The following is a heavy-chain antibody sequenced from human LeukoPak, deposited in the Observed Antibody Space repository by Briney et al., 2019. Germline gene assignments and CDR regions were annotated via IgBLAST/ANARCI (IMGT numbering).Heavy chain of an antibody. Sequence: SETLSLTCTVSGDSISTSNSYWGWIRQPPGKGLEWIGSIYHSGSTYYNPSLKSRVTISVDTSKNQFSLKLSSVTAADTAVYYCARAPYGQPLDYWGQGTLVTVSS. CDR2: IYHSGST. CDR3: ARAPYGQPLDY. J-gene: IGHJ4*02. V-gene: IGHV4-39*07. D-gene: IGHD3-16*01. CDR1: GDSISTSNSY.